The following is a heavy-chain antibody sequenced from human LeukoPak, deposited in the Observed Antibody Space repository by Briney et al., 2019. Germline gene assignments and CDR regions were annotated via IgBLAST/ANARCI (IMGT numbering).Heavy chain of an antibody. Sequence: SETLSLTCTVSGGSISSGSYYWSWIRQPAGKGLEWIGRIYTSGSTHYNPSLKSRVTISVDTSKNQFSLKLSSLTAADTAVYYCARGVVAAAGRTFDFWGQGTLVTVSS. J-gene: IGHJ4*02. CDR3: ARGVVAAAGRTFDF. CDR1: GGSISSGSYY. V-gene: IGHV4-61*02. D-gene: IGHD6-13*01. CDR2: IYTSGST.